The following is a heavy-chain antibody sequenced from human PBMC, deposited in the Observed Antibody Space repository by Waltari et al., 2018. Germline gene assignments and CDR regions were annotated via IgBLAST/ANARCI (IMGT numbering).Heavy chain of an antibody. CDR2: IYYSGST. CDR3: ARGRDYDFWSGYYMGGAFDI. J-gene: IGHJ3*02. Sequence: QVQLQESGPGLVKPSETLSLTCTVSGGSISSHYWSWLRQPPGKGLEWIGYIYYSGSTNYNPSLKSRVTISVDTSKNQFSLKLSSVTAADTAVYYCARGRDYDFWSGYYMGGAFDIWGQGTMVTVSS. D-gene: IGHD3-3*01. CDR1: GGSISSHY. V-gene: IGHV4-59*11.